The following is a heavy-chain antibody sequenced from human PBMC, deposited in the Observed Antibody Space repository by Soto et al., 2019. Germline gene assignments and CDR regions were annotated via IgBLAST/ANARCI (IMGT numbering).Heavy chain of an antibody. CDR3: ARALRYDTLTGFVTTYSNDAFEV. CDR1: GGTFCSYS. J-gene: IGHJ3*01. Sequence: SVKVSCWASGGTFCSYSINWLRESPGQGLEWMGGIIPIFATATYAQKFQRRVTITADESTSTAYLELSALRSDDTAVYYCARALRYDTLTGFVTTYSNDAFEVWGQGTMVTV. CDR2: IIPIFATA. V-gene: IGHV1-69*13. D-gene: IGHD3-9*01.